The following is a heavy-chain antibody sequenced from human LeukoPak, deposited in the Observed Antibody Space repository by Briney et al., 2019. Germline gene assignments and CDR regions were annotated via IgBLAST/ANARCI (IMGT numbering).Heavy chain of an antibody. CDR2: IWYDGSNK. CDR1: GCTFSSYG. J-gene: IGHJ4*02. D-gene: IGHD2-2*01. CDR3: ARDAYGYCSSTSCFGYFDY. V-gene: IGHV3-33*01. Sequence: GGSLRLSCAESGCTFSSYGMHWVRQAPGKGLEWVAVIWYDGSNKYYADSVKGRFTISRDNSKNTLYLQMNSLRAEDTAVYYCARDAYGYCSSTSCFGYFDYWGQGTLVTVSS.